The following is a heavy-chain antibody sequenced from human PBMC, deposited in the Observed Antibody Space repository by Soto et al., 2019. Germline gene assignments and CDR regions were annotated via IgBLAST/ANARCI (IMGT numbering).Heavy chain of an antibody. J-gene: IGHJ4*02. CDR2: ISWNSGSI. D-gene: IGHD6-13*01. Sequence: GGSLRLSCAASGFTFDYYAMHWVRQAPGKGLEWVSGISWNSGSIGYADSVKGRFTISRDNAKNSLYLQMNSLRAEDTALYYCAKDGGPIAAAGTNLDYWGQGTLVTVSS. CDR1: GFTFDYYA. CDR3: AKDGGPIAAAGTNLDY. V-gene: IGHV3-9*01.